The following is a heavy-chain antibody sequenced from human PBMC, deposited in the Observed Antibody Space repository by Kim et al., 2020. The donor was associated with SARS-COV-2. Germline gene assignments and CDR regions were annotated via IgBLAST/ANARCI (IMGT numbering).Heavy chain of an antibody. CDR1: GGTFSSYT. CDR3: ARSVSAQNPLDSSGWYVDYY. V-gene: IGHV1-69*02. CDR2: IIPILGIA. J-gene: IGHJ4*02. D-gene: IGHD6-19*01. Sequence: SVKVSCKASGGTFSSYTISWVRQAPGQGLEWMGRIIPILGIANYAQKFQGRVTITADKSTSTAYMELSSLRSEDTAVYYCARSVSAQNPLDSSGWYVDYYWGQGTLVTVSS.